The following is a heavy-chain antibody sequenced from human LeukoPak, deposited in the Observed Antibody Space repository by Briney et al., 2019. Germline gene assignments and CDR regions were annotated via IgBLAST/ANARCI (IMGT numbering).Heavy chain of an antibody. V-gene: IGHV3-30*02. D-gene: IGHD4-11*01. J-gene: IGHJ4*02. CDR2: IRYDGSNK. CDR3: AKDHLTVTQRNRMDY. Sequence: GGALRLSCAASGFTFSSYGMHWVRQAPGKGLERVAFIRYDGSNKYYADSVKGRFTISRDNSKNTLYLQMNSLRAEDTAVYYCAKDHLTVTQRNRMDYWGQGTLATVSS. CDR1: GFTFSSYG.